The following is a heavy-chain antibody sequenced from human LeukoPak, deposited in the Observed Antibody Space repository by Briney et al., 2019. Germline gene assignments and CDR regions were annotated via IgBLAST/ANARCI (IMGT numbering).Heavy chain of an antibody. V-gene: IGHV1-69*06. J-gene: IGHJ6*03. D-gene: IGHD5-18*01. CDR1: GYTFTGYY. Sequence: SVKVSCKASGYTFTGYYMHWVRQAPGQGLEWMGGIIPIFGTANYAQKFQGRVTITADKSTSTAYMELSSLRSEDTAVYYCARGRAGRGYSYVIYYYYMDVWGKGTTVTVSS. CDR3: ARGRAGRGYSYVIYYYYMDV. CDR2: IIPIFGTA.